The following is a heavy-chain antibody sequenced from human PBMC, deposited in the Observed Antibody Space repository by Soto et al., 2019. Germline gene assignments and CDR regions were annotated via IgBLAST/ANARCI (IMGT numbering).Heavy chain of an antibody. CDR3: ARDLPYYDFWSGRSGGMDV. CDR1: GFTFSSYA. J-gene: IGHJ6*02. D-gene: IGHD3-3*01. CDR2: ISYDGSNK. V-gene: IGHV3-30-3*01. Sequence: GGSLRLSCAASGFTFSSYAMHWVRQAPGKGLEWVAVISYDGSNKYYADSVKGRFTISRDNSKNTLYLQMNSLRAEDTAVYYCARDLPYYDFWSGRSGGMDVWGQGTTVTVSS.